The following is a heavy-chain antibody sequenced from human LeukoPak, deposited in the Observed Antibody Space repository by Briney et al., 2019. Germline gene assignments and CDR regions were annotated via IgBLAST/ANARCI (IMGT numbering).Heavy chain of an antibody. J-gene: IGHJ4*02. CDR1: GFTVSSNY. CDR2: IYSGGST. Sequence: PGGSLRLSCAASGFTVSSNYMSWVRQAPGKGLEWVSVIYSGGSTYYADSVKGRFTISRDNSKNTLYLQMNSLRAEDTAVYYCARESAYRSGSGGFDYWGQGTLVTVSS. CDR3: ARESAYRSGSGGFDY. V-gene: IGHV3-53*01. D-gene: IGHD3-16*02.